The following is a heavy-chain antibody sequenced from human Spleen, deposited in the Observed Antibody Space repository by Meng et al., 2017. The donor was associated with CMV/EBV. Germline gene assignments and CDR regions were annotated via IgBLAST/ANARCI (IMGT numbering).Heavy chain of an antibody. D-gene: IGHD2-15*01. CDR3: ARGKGYCSGGSCYHYYGMDV. J-gene: IGHJ6*02. CDR2: IYYSGIS. V-gene: IGHV4-39*07. Sequence: SETLSLTCTVSGGSIISSNYYWGWIRQSPGKGLEWIGSIYYSGISHYNPSLKSRVTISVDTSKNQFSLKLSSVTAADTAVYYCARGKGYCSGGSCYHYYGMDVWGQGTTVTVSS. CDR1: GGSIISSNYY.